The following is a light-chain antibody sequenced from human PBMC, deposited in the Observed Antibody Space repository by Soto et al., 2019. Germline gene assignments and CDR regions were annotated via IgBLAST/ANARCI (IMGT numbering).Light chain of an antibody. CDR3: SSFTGSSYV. CDR2: DVT. J-gene: IGLJ1*01. V-gene: IGLV2-14*01. Sequence: QSALTQPASVSGSPGQSITLSCTGTSSDVGNNNYVSWYQQNPGKAPKVMICDVTNRPSGVSNRFSGSKSGNTASLTISGLQAEDEADYYCSSFTGSSYVFGTGTRSPS. CDR1: SSDVGNNNY.